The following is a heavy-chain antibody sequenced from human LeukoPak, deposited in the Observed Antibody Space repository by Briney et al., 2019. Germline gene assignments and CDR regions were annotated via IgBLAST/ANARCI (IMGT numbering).Heavy chain of an antibody. V-gene: IGHV5-51*01. CDR1: GYSFTSYW. CDR2: IYPGDSDT. Sequence: GESLKISCKGSGYSFTSYWIGWVRQMPGKGLEWMGIIYPGDSDTRYSPSFQGQVTISADKSISTAYLQWSSLKALDTAMYYCARRRHYYDSSGYYLGMYYFDYWGQGTLVTVSS. D-gene: IGHD3-22*01. CDR3: ARRRHYYDSSGYYLGMYYFDY. J-gene: IGHJ4*02.